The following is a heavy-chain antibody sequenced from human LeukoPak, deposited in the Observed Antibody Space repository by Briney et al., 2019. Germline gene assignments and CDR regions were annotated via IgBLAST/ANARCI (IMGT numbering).Heavy chain of an antibody. D-gene: IGHD2-21*02. Sequence: PGGSLRLSCAASGFTFSSYDMRWVRQTPRKGLEWGSGISTTGDTYYPGSVKGRFTISRENAKNSLYLQMSSLKPGDTAVYFCARGGAFCRGDCYPDYWGQGTLVTVSS. CDR1: GFTFSSYD. CDR2: ISTTGDT. V-gene: IGHV3-13*01. CDR3: ARGGAFCRGDCYPDY. J-gene: IGHJ4*02.